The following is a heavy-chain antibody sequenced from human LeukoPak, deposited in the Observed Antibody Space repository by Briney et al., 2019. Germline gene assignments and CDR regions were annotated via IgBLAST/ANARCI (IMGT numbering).Heavy chain of an antibody. D-gene: IGHD3-16*02. J-gene: IGHJ4*02. CDR3: AREVTFGGVIVISPIFDY. Sequence: SETLSLTCTVSNDSIKDYYWNWIRQPPGKGLEWIGFISNIGSTNYNPSLKSRVTISIDTSKRQFSLKLSSVTAADTAVYYCAREVTFGGVIVISPIFDYWGQGTLVTVSS. CDR1: NDSIKDYY. CDR2: ISNIGST. V-gene: IGHV4-59*01.